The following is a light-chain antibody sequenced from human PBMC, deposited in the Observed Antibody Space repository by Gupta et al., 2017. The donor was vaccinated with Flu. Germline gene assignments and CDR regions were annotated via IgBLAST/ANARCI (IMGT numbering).Light chain of an antibody. CDR3: SAWDSSLSAWV. J-gene: IGLJ3*02. CDR1: SNNVGNQG. CDR2: RNN. Sequence: TATLSCTGNSNNVGNQGAAWLQQHQGHPPKLLSYRNNNRPSGISERFSASRSVKTASLTITGLQPEDEADYYCSAWDSSLSAWVFGGGTKLTVL. V-gene: IGLV10-54*04.